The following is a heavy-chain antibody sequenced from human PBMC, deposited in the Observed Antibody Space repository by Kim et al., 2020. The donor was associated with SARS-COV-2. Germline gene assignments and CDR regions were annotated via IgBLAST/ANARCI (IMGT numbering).Heavy chain of an antibody. Sequence: GGSLRLSCAASGFTFSSYGMNWVRQAPGKGLEWVSSISSSGSYTYYADSVKGRFTISRDNSKNSLSLQMNSLRAEDTAVYYCARGGWFFAWLSPCYYY. J-gene: IGHJ6*01. V-gene: IGHV3-21*01. CDR1: GFTFSSYG. D-gene: IGHD3-3*01. CDR2: ISSSGSYT. CDR3: ARGGWFFAWLSPCYYY.